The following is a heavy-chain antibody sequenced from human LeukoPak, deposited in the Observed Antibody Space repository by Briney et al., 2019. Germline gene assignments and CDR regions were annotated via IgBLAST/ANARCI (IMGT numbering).Heavy chain of an antibody. D-gene: IGHD1-7*01. V-gene: IGHV3-23*01. Sequence: GGSLRLSCVASGVTLSNYAMSWARQAPGKGLEWVSGISSSGSGGNTYYADSVKGRFTISRDNSKNTLYLQMNSLRAEDTAVYYCARGDNWNYSYFDYWGQGTLVTVSS. CDR3: ARGDNWNYSYFDY. J-gene: IGHJ4*02. CDR2: ISSSGSGGNT. CDR1: GVTLSNYA.